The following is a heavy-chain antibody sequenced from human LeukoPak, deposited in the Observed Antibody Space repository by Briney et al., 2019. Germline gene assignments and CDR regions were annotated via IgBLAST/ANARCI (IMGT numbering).Heavy chain of an antibody. CDR1: GFTFNSFS. V-gene: IGHV3-21*01. Sequence: GGSLRLSCAASGFTFNSFSMNWVRQAPGKGLEWVSSISSSSSYKYYADSVKGRFTISRDNAKKSLYLQMNSLRAEDTAVYYCGRAVGGNVFDYWGQGIQVTVAS. CDR3: GRAVGGNVFDY. J-gene: IGHJ4*02. CDR2: ISSSSSYK. D-gene: IGHD1-26*01.